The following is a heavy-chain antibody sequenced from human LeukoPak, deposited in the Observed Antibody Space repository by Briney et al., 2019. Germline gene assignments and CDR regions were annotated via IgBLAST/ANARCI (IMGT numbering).Heavy chain of an antibody. J-gene: IGHJ4*02. CDR3: ATHVDATRGYYFES. V-gene: IGHV4-39*01. CDR2: VYYSGST. Sequence: SETLSLTCSVSGGSIIRSNYYWGWIRQPPGKGLEWIGTVYYSGSTNYNPSLKSRVTISVDTSKNQFSLKLSSVTAADTAIYYCATHVDATRGYYFESWGQGTLVTVSS. D-gene: IGHD1-1*01. CDR1: GGSIIRSNYY.